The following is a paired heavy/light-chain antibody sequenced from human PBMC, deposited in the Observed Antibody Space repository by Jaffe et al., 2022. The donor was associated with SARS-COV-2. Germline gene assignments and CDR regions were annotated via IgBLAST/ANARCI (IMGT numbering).Light chain of an antibody. J-gene: IGLJ3*02. V-gene: IGLV1-44*01. CDR2: SNN. CDR1: SSNIGGNA. Sequence: QSVLTQPPSASGTPGQRVTISCSGSSSNIGGNAVNWYQQLPKTAPKLLIHSNNQRPSGVPDRLSGSKSGTSASLAISGLQSEDEADYYCAAWDDSLNGWVFGGGTKLTVL. CDR3: AAWDDSLNGWV.
Heavy chain of an antibody. D-gene: IGHD6-19*01. V-gene: IGHV4-59*01. J-gene: IGHJ4*02. Sequence: QVQLQESGPGLVKPSETLSLTCSVSGDPISGYYWSWIRQPPGKGLEWIGYIHYSGSTNYNPSLKSRVTISIDKSRTQFSLNLSSVTAADTAVYYCARGWRNWGSGGFDFWGQGTLVTVSS. CDR2: IHYSGST. CDR3: ARGWRNWGSGGFDF. CDR1: GDPISGYY.